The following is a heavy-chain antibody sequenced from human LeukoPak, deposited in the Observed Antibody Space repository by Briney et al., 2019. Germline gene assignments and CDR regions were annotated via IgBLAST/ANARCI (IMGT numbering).Heavy chain of an antibody. J-gene: IGHJ5*02. CDR2: IHHGGST. CDR1: SYSISRGYY. V-gene: IGHV4-38-2*02. CDR3: ARERVYNWFDP. Sequence: PSETLSLTCTVSSYSISRGYYWGWIRQSPGKGLEWIGNIHHGGSTSYNPSLKSRVTISLDMSKNQFSLKLSSVTAADTAVYYCARERVYNWFDPWGQGTLVTVSS.